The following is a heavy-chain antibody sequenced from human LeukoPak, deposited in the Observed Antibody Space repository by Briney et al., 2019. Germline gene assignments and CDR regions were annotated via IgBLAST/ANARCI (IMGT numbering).Heavy chain of an antibody. Sequence: SETLSLTCAVYGGSFSGYYWSWIRQTPGKGLEWIGEFNHSGSTNYNPSLKSRVTISVDTSKNQFSLKLSSVTAADTAVYYCARGSPDYYGSGRSRFDPWGQGTLVTVSS. V-gene: IGHV4-34*01. CDR2: FNHSGST. J-gene: IGHJ5*02. CDR3: ARGSPDYYGSGRSRFDP. D-gene: IGHD3-10*01. CDR1: GGSFSGYY.